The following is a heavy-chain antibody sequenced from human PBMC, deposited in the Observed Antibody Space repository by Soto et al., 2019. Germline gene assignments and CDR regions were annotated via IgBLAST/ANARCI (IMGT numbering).Heavy chain of an antibody. J-gene: IGHJ6*02. CDR1: GYTFTGYY. D-gene: IGHD3-22*01. V-gene: IGHV1-2*02. Sequence: GASVKVSCKASGYTFTGYYMHWVRQAPGQGLEWMGWINPNSGGTNYAQKFQGRVTMTRDTSISTAYMELSRLRSDDTAVYYCARGGHYYDGSGYYPSRKDNYYYGMDVWGQGTTVTVSS. CDR3: ARGGHYYDGSGYYPSRKDNYYYGMDV. CDR2: INPNSGGT.